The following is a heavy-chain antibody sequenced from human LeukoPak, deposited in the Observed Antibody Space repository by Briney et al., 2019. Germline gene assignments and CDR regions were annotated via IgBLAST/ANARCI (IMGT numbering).Heavy chain of an antibody. J-gene: IGHJ6*03. Sequence: SVKVSCKASGGTFSSYAISWVRQGPGQGLEWMGGIIPIFDTANYAQKFQGRVTITTDESTSTAYMELSSLRSEDTAVYYCARGIGRDGYNSPEYYYYYMDVWGKGTTVTVSS. CDR2: IIPIFDTA. CDR3: ARGIGRDGYNSPEYYYYYMDV. V-gene: IGHV1-69*05. D-gene: IGHD5-24*01. CDR1: GGTFSSYA.